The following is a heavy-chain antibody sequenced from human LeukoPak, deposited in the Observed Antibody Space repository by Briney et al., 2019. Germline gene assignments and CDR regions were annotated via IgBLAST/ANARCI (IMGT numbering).Heavy chain of an antibody. CDR3: AKAKSYSSGSSGY. V-gene: IGHV3-30*18. J-gene: IGHJ4*02. CDR1: GFTFSSYD. Sequence: GRSLRLSCAASGFTFSSYDMHWVRQAPGKGLEWVAVISYDGSTIYYADSVRGRFTISRDNSKNTLYLQMNSLEAEDTAVYYCAKAKSYSSGSSGYWGQGTPVTVSS. D-gene: IGHD5-18*01. CDR2: ISYDGSTI.